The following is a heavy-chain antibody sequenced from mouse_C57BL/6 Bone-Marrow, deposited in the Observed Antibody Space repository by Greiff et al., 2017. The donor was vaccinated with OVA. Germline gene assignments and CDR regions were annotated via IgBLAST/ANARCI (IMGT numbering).Heavy chain of an antibody. J-gene: IGHJ2*01. CDR3: ARRGGRGDYFDY. V-gene: IGHV5-6*02. Sequence: DVMLVESGGDLVKPGGSLKLSCAASGFTFSSYGMSWVRQTPDKRLEWVATISSGGSYTYYPDSVKGRFTISRDNAKNTLYLQMSSLKSEDTAMYYGARRGGRGDYFDYWGQGTTLTVSS. D-gene: IGHD3-3*01. CDR2: ISSGGSYT. CDR1: GFTFSSYG.